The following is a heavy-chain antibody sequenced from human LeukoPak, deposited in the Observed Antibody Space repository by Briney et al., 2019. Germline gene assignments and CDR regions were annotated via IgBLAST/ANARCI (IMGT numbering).Heavy chain of an antibody. V-gene: IGHV3-30*18. D-gene: IGHD3-16*01. CDR3: AKDGGKGIDY. Sequence: LSLTCTVSGGSISSSSYYWGWIRQAPGKGLEWVAVISYDGSNKYYADFVKGRFTISRDNSKNTLYLQMNSLRAEDTAVYYCAKDGGKGIDYWGQGTLVTVSS. J-gene: IGHJ4*02. CDR1: GGSISSSS. CDR2: ISYDGSNK.